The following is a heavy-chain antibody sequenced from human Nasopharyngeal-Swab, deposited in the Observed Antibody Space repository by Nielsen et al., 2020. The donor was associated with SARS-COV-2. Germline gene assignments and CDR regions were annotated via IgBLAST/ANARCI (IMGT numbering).Heavy chain of an antibody. D-gene: IGHD3-22*01. J-gene: IGHJ2*01. CDR1: GFTFSSYS. Sequence: GGSLRLSCAASGFTFSSYSMNWVRQAPGKGLEWVSSISSSSSYIYYADSVKGRFTISRDNAKNSLYLQMNSLRAEDTAVYYCARDIDSSGHSGYWYFDLWGRGTLVTVSS. V-gene: IGHV3-21*01. CDR2: ISSSSSYI. CDR3: ARDIDSSGHSGYWYFDL.